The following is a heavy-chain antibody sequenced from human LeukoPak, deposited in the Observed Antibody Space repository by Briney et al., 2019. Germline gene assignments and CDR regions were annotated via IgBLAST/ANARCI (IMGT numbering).Heavy chain of an antibody. Sequence: GGSLRLSCAASGFTFGSYGMHWVRQAPGKGLEWVAFIRYDGSNKYYADSVKGRFTISRDNAKNSLYLQMNSLRAEDTAVYYCASEPLITNWGQGTLVTVSS. D-gene: IGHD3-22*01. CDR3: ASEPLITN. V-gene: IGHV3-30*02. CDR1: GFTFGSYG. CDR2: IRYDGSNK. J-gene: IGHJ4*02.